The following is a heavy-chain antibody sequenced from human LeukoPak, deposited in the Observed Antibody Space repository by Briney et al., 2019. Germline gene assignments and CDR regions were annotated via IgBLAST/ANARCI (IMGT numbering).Heavy chain of an antibody. Sequence: SEILSLTCAVYGGSFSGYYWSWIRQPAGKGLDWVGEINHSGSTNYTPSLKSRVTISVDTSKNQFSLKLSSVTAADTAVHYCAISHRLWFGEFGGPDYWGQGTLVTVSS. V-gene: IGHV4-34*01. J-gene: IGHJ4*02. CDR2: INHSGST. CDR3: AISHRLWFGEFGGPDY. D-gene: IGHD3-10*01. CDR1: GGSFSGYY.